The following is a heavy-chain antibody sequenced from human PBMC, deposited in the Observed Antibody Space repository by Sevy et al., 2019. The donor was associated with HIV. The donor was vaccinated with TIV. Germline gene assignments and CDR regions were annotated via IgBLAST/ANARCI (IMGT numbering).Heavy chain of an antibody. V-gene: IGHV3-33*01. CDR3: ATEYSNGFDY. Sequence: GGSLRLSCAAFGFTFSTHAMHWVRQAPGKGLEWVAVIWTEGDDESYAYSVRGRFTISRENSKNTLYLQMNSLRSEDTAVYYCATEYSNGFDYWGQGTRVTVSS. J-gene: IGHJ4*02. D-gene: IGHD4-4*01. CDR1: GFTFSTHA. CDR2: IWTEGDDE.